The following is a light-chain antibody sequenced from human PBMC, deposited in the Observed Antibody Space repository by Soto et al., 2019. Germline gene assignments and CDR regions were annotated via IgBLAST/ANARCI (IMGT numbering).Light chain of an antibody. CDR2: GAS. CDR1: QSFSSTY. CDR3: QQYGTSQYS. V-gene: IGKV3-20*01. J-gene: IGKJ2*01. Sequence: EIVLTQSPGTLSSSPGERATLSCRASQSFSSTYLAWYQQKPGQPPRLLILGASVRPTGIPDRFSGSGSGTDFTLTISRLEPEDFAVYYCQQYGTSQYSFGQGTKLEIK.